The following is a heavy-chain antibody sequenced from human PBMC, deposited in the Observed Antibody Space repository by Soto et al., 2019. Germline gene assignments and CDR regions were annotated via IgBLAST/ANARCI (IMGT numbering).Heavy chain of an antibody. CDR3: AKSVVPPASYLFDY. CDR2: ISGSGGST. V-gene: IGHV3-23*01. CDR1: GFAFNSYA. D-gene: IGHD2-2*01. J-gene: IGHJ4*02. Sequence: PGGSLRLSCAASGFAFNSYAMIWVRQAPGKGLEWVSAISGSGGSTYYADSVKGRFTISRYNSKNTLYLQMNRLRADDTAIYYCAKSVVPPASYLFDYWGPGXLVTVSS.